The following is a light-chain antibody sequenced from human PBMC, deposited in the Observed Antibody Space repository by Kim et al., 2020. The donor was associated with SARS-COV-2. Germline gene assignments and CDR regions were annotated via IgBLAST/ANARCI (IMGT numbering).Light chain of an antibody. CDR3: QSADSSDTFWV. Sequence: PGQTTRITCSGHALPKQYAYWFQQKPGQAPVVLIYEDTERPSGIPERFSGSTSGTTVTLTISAVQAEDEADYYCQSADSSDTFWVFGGGTQLTVL. CDR1: ALPKQY. V-gene: IGLV3-25*03. CDR2: EDT. J-gene: IGLJ3*02.